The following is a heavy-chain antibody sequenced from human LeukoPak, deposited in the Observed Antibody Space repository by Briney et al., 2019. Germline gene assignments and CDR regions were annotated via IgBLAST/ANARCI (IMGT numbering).Heavy chain of an antibody. Sequence: ASVKVSCKASGYTFTSYGISWVRQDPGQGLEWMGWISAYNGNTNYAQKLQGRVTMTTDPSTSTAYMELRSRRSDDTAVYYCARVGDGYNGDAFDIWGQGTMVTVSS. CDR3: ARVGDGYNGDAFDI. CDR1: GYTFTSYG. V-gene: IGHV1-18*01. CDR2: ISAYNGNT. D-gene: IGHD5-24*01. J-gene: IGHJ3*02.